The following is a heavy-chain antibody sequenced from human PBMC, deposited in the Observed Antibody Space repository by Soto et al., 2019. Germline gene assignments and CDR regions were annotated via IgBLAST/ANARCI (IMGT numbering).Heavy chain of an antibody. V-gene: IGHV3-13*01. CDR3: ARDLGSSGSPPV. D-gene: IGHD3-10*01. CDR2: IGTAGDT. CDR1: GFTFSSYD. J-gene: IGHJ6*02. Sequence: PGGSLRLSCAASGFTFSSYDMHWVRQATGKGLEWVSAIGTAGDTYYPGSVKGRFTISRENAKNSLYLQMNSLRAGDTAVYYCARDLGSSGSPPVWGQGTTVTVSS.